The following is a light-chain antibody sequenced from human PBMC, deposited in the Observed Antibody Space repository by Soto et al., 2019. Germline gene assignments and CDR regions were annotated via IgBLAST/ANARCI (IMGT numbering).Light chain of an antibody. J-gene: IGKJ4*01. CDR1: QSVSKY. V-gene: IGKV3-11*01. CDR2: DAS. Sequence: ETVLTQSPPTLSLSPGEGATLSCRASQSVSKYLAWYQQKPGQAPRLLIYDASTRPTGTPARFRGSGSGTDFTLTISSLDSEDFAVYYCQQRSNWPPTFGGGTKVEIK. CDR3: QQRSNWPPT.